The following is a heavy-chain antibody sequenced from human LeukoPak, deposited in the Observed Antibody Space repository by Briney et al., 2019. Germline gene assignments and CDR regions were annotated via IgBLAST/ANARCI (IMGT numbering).Heavy chain of an antibody. J-gene: IGHJ4*02. CDR2: ISSSSSYI. V-gene: IGHV3-21*01. CDR1: GFTFSSYS. D-gene: IGHD5-24*01. CDR3: TAGTDGYNFRY. Sequence: KTGGSLRLTCAASGFTFSSYSMNRVRQAPGKGLEWVSSISSSSSYIYYADSVKGRFTISRDNAKNSLYLQMNSLRAEDTAVYYSTAGTDGYNFRYWGQGTLVTVSS.